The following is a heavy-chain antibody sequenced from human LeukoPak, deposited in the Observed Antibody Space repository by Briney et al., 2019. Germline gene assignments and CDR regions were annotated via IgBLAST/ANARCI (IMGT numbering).Heavy chain of an antibody. CDR3: AGDRSGFDIFDY. V-gene: IGHV4-30-4*01. J-gene: IGHJ4*02. Sequence: SQTLSLTCSVSGGSIGSGGYYWSWIRQSPGKGLEWIGYIHHSGSTYYNPSLKSRLTISVDTSKNQFSLKLSSVTAADTAMYYCAGDRSGFDIFDYWGQGTLVTVSS. CDR1: GGSIGSGGYY. CDR2: IHHSGST. D-gene: IGHD5-12*01.